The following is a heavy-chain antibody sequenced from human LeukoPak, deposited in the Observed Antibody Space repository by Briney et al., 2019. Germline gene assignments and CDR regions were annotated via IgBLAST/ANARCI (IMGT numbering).Heavy chain of an antibody. D-gene: IGHD7-27*01. J-gene: IGHJ4*02. V-gene: IGHV3-48*04. CDR2: ISSRSSAI. CDR1: GFTFSDSS. Sequence: PGGSLRLSCAASGFTFSDSSMNWVRQAPGKGLEWLSYISSRSSAIYYADSVKGRFTVSRDNARNSLYLQMNSLRAEDTAVYYCAILRDTNWGSPFDYWGQGTLVTVSS. CDR3: AILRDTNWGSPFDY.